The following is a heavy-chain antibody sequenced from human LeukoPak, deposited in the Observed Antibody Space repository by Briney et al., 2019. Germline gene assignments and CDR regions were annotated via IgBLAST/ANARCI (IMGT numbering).Heavy chain of an antibody. CDR2: ISGSGGGT. Sequence: GGSLRLSCAASGFTFSSYAVSWVRQAPGKGLEWVSAISGSGGGTYYADSVKGRLTISRDNSKNTLYLQMNSLSTEDTAVYYCARTRRYCSGGSCHPLLYWGQGTLVTVSS. V-gene: IGHV3-23*01. CDR1: GFTFSSYA. J-gene: IGHJ4*02. CDR3: ARTRRYCSGGSCHPLLY. D-gene: IGHD2-15*01.